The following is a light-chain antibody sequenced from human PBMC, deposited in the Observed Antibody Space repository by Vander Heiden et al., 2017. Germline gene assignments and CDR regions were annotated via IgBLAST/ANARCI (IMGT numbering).Light chain of an antibody. CDR1: QSISSW. CDR2: DAS. CDR3: QQYNRYLSWT. Sequence: DIQMTQSPSTLSASVGDRVTITCRASQSISSWLAWYQQKPGKAPKLLIYDASSLESGAPSRFSGSGSGTEFTLTISSLQPDDFATYYCQQYNRYLSWTFGQGTKVEIK. V-gene: IGKV1-5*01. J-gene: IGKJ1*01.